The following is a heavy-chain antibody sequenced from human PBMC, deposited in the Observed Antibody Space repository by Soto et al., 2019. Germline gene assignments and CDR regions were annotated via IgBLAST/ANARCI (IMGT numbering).Heavy chain of an antibody. J-gene: IGHJ3*02. CDR2: ISGSGGST. Sequence: GGCLRLSCAASGFTFSSYAMRWVRQAPGKGLEWVSAISGSGGSTYYADSAKGRFTISRDNAKNSLHLQMNSLRAEDTAVYYCARGFNSALDIWGQGKMVTVS. CDR3: ARGFNSALDI. CDR1: GFTFSSYA. V-gene: IGHV3-23*01.